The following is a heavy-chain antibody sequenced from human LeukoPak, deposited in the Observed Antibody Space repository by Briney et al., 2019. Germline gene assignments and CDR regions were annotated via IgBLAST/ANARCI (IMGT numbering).Heavy chain of an antibody. V-gene: IGHV4-39*01. CDR3: ARGMRYFGL. Sequence: SETLSLTCTVSGGSISSSSYYWGWIRQPPGKGLEWIGSIYYGESTYYNPSLKSRVTISVDTSKNQFSLKLSSVTAADTAVYYCARGMRYFGLWGQGTLVTVSS. J-gene: IGHJ4*02. CDR2: IYYGEST. CDR1: GGSISSSSYY. D-gene: IGHD3-9*01.